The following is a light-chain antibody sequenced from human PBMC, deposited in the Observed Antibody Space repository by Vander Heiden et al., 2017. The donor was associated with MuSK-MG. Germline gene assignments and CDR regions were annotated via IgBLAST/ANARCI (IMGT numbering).Light chain of an antibody. CDR2: DVS. CDR3: CSYAGSYSWV. CDR1: SSGVGGYNY. V-gene: IGLV2-11*01. J-gene: IGLJ3*02. Sequence: QSALTQPRSVSGSPGRSVTISCTGTSSGVGGYNYVSWYQQHPGKAPKLMIYDVSKRPSGVPDRFSGSKSGNTASLTIAGLQAEDEADYYCCSYAGSYSWVFGGGTKLTVL.